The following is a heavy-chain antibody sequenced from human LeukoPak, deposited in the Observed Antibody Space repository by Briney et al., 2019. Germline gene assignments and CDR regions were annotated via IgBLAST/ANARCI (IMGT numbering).Heavy chain of an antibody. CDR1: GYSFTNYW. V-gene: IGHV5-51*01. CDR2: VYPGDSDI. Sequence: GESLKISCKGSGYSFTNYWIGWVRQMPGKGLEWMGIVYPGDSDIIYSPSFQGQVTISADKNISTAYLQWSSLKASDTAMYYCARGGVTTGAGLDHWGQGTLVTVSS. CDR3: ARGGVTTGAGLDH. J-gene: IGHJ4*02. D-gene: IGHD4-17*01.